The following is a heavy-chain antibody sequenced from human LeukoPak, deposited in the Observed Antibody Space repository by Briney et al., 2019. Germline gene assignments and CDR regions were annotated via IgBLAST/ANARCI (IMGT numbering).Heavy chain of an antibody. D-gene: IGHD3-22*01. CDR3: ARVSNYDSSGYFDY. Sequence: PSETLSLTCTVSGGSISSYYWSWIRQPAGKGLEWIGRIYTSGSTNYNPSLKSRVTMSVDTSKNQFSLKLSSVTAADTAVYYCARVSNYDSSGYFDYWGQGTLVTVSS. V-gene: IGHV4-4*07. J-gene: IGHJ4*02. CDR1: GGSISSYY. CDR2: IYTSGST.